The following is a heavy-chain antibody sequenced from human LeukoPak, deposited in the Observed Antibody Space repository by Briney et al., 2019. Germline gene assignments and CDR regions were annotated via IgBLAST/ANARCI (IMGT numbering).Heavy chain of an antibody. D-gene: IGHD3-9*01. V-gene: IGHV3-7*04. CDR1: GSKFSSDW. Sequence: RQSLRLSWAAAGSKFSSDWMSWVRQVPGKGLERGANINEDGSEKYYVDSVKGRFTISRENAKNSLYLQMDSLRFEDTAVYYCARDGSPHDWWGQGALVTVSS. J-gene: IGHJ4*02. CDR2: INEDGSEK. CDR3: ARDGSPHDW.